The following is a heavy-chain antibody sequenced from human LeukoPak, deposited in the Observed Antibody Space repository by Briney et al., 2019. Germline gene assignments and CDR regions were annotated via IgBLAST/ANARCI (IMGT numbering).Heavy chain of an antibody. CDR3: ARSAVVVAATPYYYYGMDV. D-gene: IGHD2-15*01. CDR2: IYTSGST. V-gene: IGHV4-4*07. Sequence: SEALSPTCTVSGGSISSYYWSWIRQPAGKGLEWIGRIYTSGSTNYNPSLKSRVTMSVDTSKNQFSLKLNSVTAADTAVYYCARSAVVVAATPYYYYGMDVWGQGTTVTVSS. CDR1: GGSISSYY. J-gene: IGHJ6*02.